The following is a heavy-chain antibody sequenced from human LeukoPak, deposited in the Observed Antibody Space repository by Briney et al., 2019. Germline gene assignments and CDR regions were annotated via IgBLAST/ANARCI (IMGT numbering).Heavy chain of an antibody. CDR1: GFTFDDYG. CDR3: ARDVGITVADSFDP. Sequence: PGGSLRLSCAASGFTFDDYGMSWVRQAPGKGLEWVSGINWNGGSTGYADSVKGRFTISRDNAKNSLYLQMNSLRAEDTALYYCARDVGITVADSFDPWGQGTLVTVSS. D-gene: IGHD6-13*01. V-gene: IGHV3-20*04. J-gene: IGHJ5*02. CDR2: INWNGGST.